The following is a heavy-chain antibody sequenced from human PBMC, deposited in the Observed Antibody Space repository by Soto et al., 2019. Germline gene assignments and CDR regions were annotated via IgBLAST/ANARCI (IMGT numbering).Heavy chain of an antibody. Sequence: QVQLVQSGAEVKKPGASVKVSCKASGYTFTSYAMHWVCHAAGLGLEGMGWINAGYGNTKYSAKVQCRDTITMDTSASTDHMELSILRPEDKAVYYCARSYYGSGNPKEYYYGMDVWGQGTTVTV. J-gene: IGHJ6*02. D-gene: IGHD3-10*01. V-gene: IGHV1-3*01. CDR2: INAGYGNT. CDR3: ARSYYGSGNPKEYYYGMDV. CDR1: GYTFTSYA.